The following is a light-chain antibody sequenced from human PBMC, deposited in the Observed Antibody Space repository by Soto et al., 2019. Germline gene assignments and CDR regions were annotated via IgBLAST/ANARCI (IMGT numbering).Light chain of an antibody. CDR3: QQADSFPIT. V-gene: IGKV1-12*01. CDR2: AAF. Sequence: DIQMTQSPSSVSASVGAGVTISCRASEDINSRLAWYQQKPGNAPKILIYAAFILQSGVPSRFSGYGSGTDFTLSISSLQPEDFATYYCQQADSFPITFGQGTRLEIK. CDR1: EDINSR. J-gene: IGKJ5*01.